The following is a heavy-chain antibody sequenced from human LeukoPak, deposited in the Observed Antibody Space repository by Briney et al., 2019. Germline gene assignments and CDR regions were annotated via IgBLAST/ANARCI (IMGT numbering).Heavy chain of an antibody. J-gene: IGHJ5*02. Sequence: ASVNVSCKASGGTFSSYAISWVRQAPGQGLEWMGWISAYNGNTNYAQKLQGRVTMTTDTSTSTAYMELRSLRSDDTAVYYCARGSVAGRVYWFDPWGQGTLVTVSS. CDR2: ISAYNGNT. D-gene: IGHD6-19*01. CDR3: ARGSVAGRVYWFDP. CDR1: GGTFSSYA. V-gene: IGHV1-18*01.